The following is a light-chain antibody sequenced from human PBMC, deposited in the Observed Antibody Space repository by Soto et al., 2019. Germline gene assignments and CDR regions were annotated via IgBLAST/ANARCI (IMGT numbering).Light chain of an antibody. CDR3: QQYNTWLYT. Sequence: EIVMTQSPATLSVSPGERATLSCRASQSVSSNLAWYQQKPGQAPRLLIYGASTRATGIPARFSGSGSGTEFTLTISSLQSEDFAGYYCQQYNTWLYTFGQGTKLEIK. J-gene: IGKJ2*01. CDR2: GAS. CDR1: QSVSSN. V-gene: IGKV3-15*01.